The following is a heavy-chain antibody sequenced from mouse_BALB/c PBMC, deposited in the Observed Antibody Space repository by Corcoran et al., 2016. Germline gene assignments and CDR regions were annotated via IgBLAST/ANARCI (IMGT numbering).Heavy chain of an antibody. CDR3: ARNYGSSQAWCAY. V-gene: IGHV1S136*01. Sequence: EVQLQQSGPELVKPGASVKMSCKASGYTFTSYVMHWVKQKPGQGLEWIGYINPYNDGTKYNEKFKGKATLTSDKSSSTAYMELSSLTSEDSAVYYCARNYGSSQAWCAYWGQGTLVTVSA. D-gene: IGHD1-1*01. J-gene: IGHJ3*01. CDR1: GYTFTSYV. CDR2: INPYNDGT.